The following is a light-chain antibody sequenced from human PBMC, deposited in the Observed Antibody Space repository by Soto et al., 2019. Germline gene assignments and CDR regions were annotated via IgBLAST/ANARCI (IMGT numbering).Light chain of an antibody. Sequence: EILLTQSPATLSLSPVERATLSCMASQSVSSYLAWYQQKPGQAPRLLIYDASNRATGIPARFSGSGSGTEFTLTIDGLQSEDFAVYYCQQYNNWPRTFGQGTKVDIK. CDR2: DAS. CDR3: QQYNNWPRT. V-gene: IGKV3-11*01. CDR1: QSVSSY. J-gene: IGKJ1*01.